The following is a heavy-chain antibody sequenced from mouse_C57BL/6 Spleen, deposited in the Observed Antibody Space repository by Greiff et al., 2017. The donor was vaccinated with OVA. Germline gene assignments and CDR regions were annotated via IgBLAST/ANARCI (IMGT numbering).Heavy chain of an antibody. CDR2: ISGGGGNT. J-gene: IGHJ1*03. Sequence: EVHLVESGGGLVKPGGSLKLSCAASGFTFSSYTMSWVRQTPEKRLEWVATISGGGGNTYYPDSVKGRFTISRDNAKNTLYLQMSSLRSEDTALDYCARRDYYGSFDVWGTGTTVTVSS. V-gene: IGHV5-9*01. CDR1: GFTFSSYT. D-gene: IGHD1-1*01. CDR3: ARRDYYGSFDV.